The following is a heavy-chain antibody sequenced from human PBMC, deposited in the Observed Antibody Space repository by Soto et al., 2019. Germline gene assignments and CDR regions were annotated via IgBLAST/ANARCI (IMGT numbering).Heavy chain of an antibody. CDR3: ARVVYSSGWSFDY. V-gene: IGHV4-4*02. CDR1: GGFISSSNW. Sequence: SETLSLTCAVSGGFISSSNWWSWVRQPPGKGLEWIGEIYHSGSTNYNPSLKSRVTISVDKSKNQFSLKLSSVTAADTAVYYCARVVYSSGWSFDYWGQGTLVTVSS. CDR2: IYHSGST. D-gene: IGHD6-19*01. J-gene: IGHJ4*02.